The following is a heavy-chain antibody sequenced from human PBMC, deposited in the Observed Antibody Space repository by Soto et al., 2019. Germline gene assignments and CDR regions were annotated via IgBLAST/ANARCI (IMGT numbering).Heavy chain of an antibody. V-gene: IGHV3-7*01. CDR3: AREVRAYGSGSYLWRDYYFDY. CDR1: GFTFSSYW. Sequence: EVQLLESGGGLVQPGGSLRLSCVASGFTFSSYWMSWVRQAPGMGLEWVANIQQDGSEKYYVDSVKGRFTISRDNAKNKLHLQMNSLRAEDTAVYYCAREVRAYGSGSYLWRDYYFDYWGQGTLVTVSS. CDR2: IQQDGSEK. J-gene: IGHJ4*02. D-gene: IGHD3-10*01.